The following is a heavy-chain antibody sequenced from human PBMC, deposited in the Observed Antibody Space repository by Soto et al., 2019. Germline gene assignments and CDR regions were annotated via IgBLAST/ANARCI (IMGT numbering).Heavy chain of an antibody. CDR1: GIILSSSA. CDR2: ISASGANT. V-gene: IGHV3-23*01. CDR3: ARVWPPQYTYRFNFDY. Sequence: GGSLRLSCTASGIILSSSAMSWVRQAPGKGLEWVSAISASGANTYYADSVKGRFTISGDNSKNTLYLQMNSLRAEDTAIYYCARVWPPQYTYRFNFDYWGQGALVTVSS. D-gene: IGHD5-18*01. J-gene: IGHJ4*02.